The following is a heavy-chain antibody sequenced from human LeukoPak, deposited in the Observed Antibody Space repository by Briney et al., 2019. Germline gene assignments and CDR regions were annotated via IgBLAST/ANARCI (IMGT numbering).Heavy chain of an antibody. J-gene: IGHJ4*02. V-gene: IGHV4-4*07. D-gene: IGHD5-18*01. Sequence: PSETLSLTCTVSGVSTTSYHWSWIRQPAGKGREWIGRIHASGTSNYNPSLKSRVTMSVDTSKNQFSLKLTSVTAADTAVYYCARDGLCSYGYSYFDYWGQGTLVTVSS. CDR2: IHASGTS. CDR1: GVSTTSYH. CDR3: ARDGLCSYGYSYFDY.